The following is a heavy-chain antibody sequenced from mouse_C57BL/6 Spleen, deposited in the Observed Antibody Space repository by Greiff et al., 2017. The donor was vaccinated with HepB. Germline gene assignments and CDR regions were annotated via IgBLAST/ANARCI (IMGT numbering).Heavy chain of an antibody. CDR2: IDPETGGT. CDR1: GYTFTDYE. V-gene: IGHV1-15*01. CDR3: TRDNYYGSSSYAMDY. D-gene: IGHD1-1*01. J-gene: IGHJ4*01. Sequence: VQLVESGAELVRPGASVTLSCKASGYTFTDYEMHWVKQTPVHGLEWIGAIDPETGGTAYNQKFKGKAILTADKSSSTAYMELRSLTSEDSAVYYCTRDNYYGSSSYAMDYWGQGTSVTVSS.